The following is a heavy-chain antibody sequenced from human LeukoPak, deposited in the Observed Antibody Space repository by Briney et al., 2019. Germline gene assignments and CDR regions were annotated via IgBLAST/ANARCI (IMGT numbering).Heavy chain of an antibody. CDR1: GGSFSGYY. CDR2: INHSGST. Sequence: SETLSLTCAVYGGSFSGYYWSWIRRPPGKGLEWIGEINHSGSTNYNPSLKSRVTISVDTSKNQFSLKLSSVTAADTAVYYCARDLRGYYTGWFDPWGQGTLVTVSS. CDR3: ARDLRGYYTGWFDP. J-gene: IGHJ5*02. V-gene: IGHV4-34*01. D-gene: IGHD3-3*01.